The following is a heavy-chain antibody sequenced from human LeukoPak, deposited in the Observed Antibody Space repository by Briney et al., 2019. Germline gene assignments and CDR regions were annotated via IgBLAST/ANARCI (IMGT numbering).Heavy chain of an antibody. CDR1: GDSISSGDYY. CDR3: ARDSASYLDAFDI. D-gene: IGHD1-26*01. V-gene: IGHV4-61*02. Sequence: PSETLSLTCTVSGDSISSGDYYWSWIRQPAGKGLEWIGRISSSGSTNYNPSLKSRVTISVDTSKNQFSLKLSSVTAADTAVYYCARDSASYLDAFDIWGQGTMVTVSS. J-gene: IGHJ3*02. CDR2: ISSSGST.